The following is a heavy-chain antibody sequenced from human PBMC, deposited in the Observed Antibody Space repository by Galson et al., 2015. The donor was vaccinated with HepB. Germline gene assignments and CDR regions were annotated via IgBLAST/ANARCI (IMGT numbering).Heavy chain of an antibody. CDR1: KYGLTTYG. CDR2: INTDTGNP. J-gene: IGHJ5*02. V-gene: IGHV7-4-1*02. Sequence: SVKVSCKASKYGLTTYGMNWVRQVPGQGLEWMGWINTDTGNPTYAQGFTGRFVFSLDTSVSTAYLQISSLQAEDTAVYYCARTPYYYSGSYYNAWFDPWGQGTLVTVSS. CDR3: ARTPYYYSGSYYNAWFDP. D-gene: IGHD3-10*01.